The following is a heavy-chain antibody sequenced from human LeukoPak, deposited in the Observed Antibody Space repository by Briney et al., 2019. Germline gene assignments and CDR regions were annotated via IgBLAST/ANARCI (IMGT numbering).Heavy chain of an antibody. CDR3: AKDIPGGGDDY. CDR1: GFTFSSYA. V-gene: IGHV3-7*01. Sequence: GGSLRLSCAASGFTFSSYAMSWVRQAPGKGLEWVANIREDGGKQNYVDPVKGRFTISRDNAKSSVYLQLNSLRADDTAIYYCAKDIPGGGDDYWGQGTLVTVSS. D-gene: IGHD2-21*02. J-gene: IGHJ4*02. CDR2: IREDGGKQ.